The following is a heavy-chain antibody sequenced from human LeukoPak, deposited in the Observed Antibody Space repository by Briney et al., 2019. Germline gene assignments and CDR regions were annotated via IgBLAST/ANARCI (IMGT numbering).Heavy chain of an antibody. CDR2: IYHSGST. CDR1: GGSISSSNW. CDR3: ARGVVVEPYYFDY. Sequence: SETLSLTCAVSGGSISSSNWWSWVRQPPGKGLEWIGEIYHSGSTNYNPSLKSRVTISVDKSKNQFSLKLSSATAADTAVYYCARGVVVEPYYFDYWGQGTLVTVSS. V-gene: IGHV4-4*02. J-gene: IGHJ4*02. D-gene: IGHD2-15*01.